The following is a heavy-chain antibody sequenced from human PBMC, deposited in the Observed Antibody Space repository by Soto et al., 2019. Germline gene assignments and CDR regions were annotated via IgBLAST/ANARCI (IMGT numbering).Heavy chain of an antibody. J-gene: IGHJ1*01. CDR1: GFTSASHA. D-gene: IGHD6-19*01. V-gene: IGHV3-23*01. Sequence: GESLRLSCAASGFTSASHAMSWVRPAPGKGMEWVSGIRANGGRANYADSVKGRFSLSRDNSTNTMLLQMVSLTAEDTAIYYCASWVIALGGAGYFRHWGEGTLVTVSS. CDR2: IRANGGRA. CDR3: ASWVIALGGAGYFRH.